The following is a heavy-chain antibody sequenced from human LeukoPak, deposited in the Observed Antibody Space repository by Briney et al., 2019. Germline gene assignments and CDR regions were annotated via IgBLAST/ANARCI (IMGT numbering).Heavy chain of an antibody. D-gene: IGHD1-26*01. CDR3: ARDSGSYSAQNAFDI. J-gene: IGHJ3*02. Sequence: PSETLSLTCAVYGGSFSGYYWSWIRQPPGKGLEWVGEINHSGSTNYNPSLKSRVTISVDKSKNQFSLKLSSVTAADTAVYYCARDSGSYSAQNAFDIWGQGTMVTVSS. CDR2: INHSGST. CDR1: GGSFSGYY. V-gene: IGHV4-34*01.